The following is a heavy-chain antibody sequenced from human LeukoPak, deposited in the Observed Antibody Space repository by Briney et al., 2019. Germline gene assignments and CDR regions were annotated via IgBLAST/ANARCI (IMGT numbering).Heavy chain of an antibody. J-gene: IGHJ3*02. V-gene: IGHV4-39*01. CDR1: GGSISSSTYY. CDR3: ARLGPGYSSTWSNDAFAI. Sequence: PSETLSLTCTVSGGSISSSTYYWGWIRQPPGKGLEWIGNFFYSGRTYYHPTPQSPVPISLDTSKNPFSLKLSSVTAADPAVYYCARLGPGYSSTWSNDAFAIWGQGTVVTVSS. D-gene: IGHD6-13*01. CDR2: FFYSGRT.